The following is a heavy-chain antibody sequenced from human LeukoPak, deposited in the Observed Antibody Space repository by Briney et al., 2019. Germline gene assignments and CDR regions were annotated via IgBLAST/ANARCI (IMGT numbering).Heavy chain of an antibody. CDR3: ARDDNLAKNTMIQGY. V-gene: IGHV1-8*03. Sequence: ASVKVSCKASGYTFTNYDINWVRQATGQGLEWMGWMNPNSGNTGYAQKFQGRVTITRNTSISTAYMELSSLRSEDTAVYYCARDDNLAKNTMIQGYWGQGTLVTVSS. J-gene: IGHJ4*02. CDR1: GYTFTNYD. CDR2: MNPNSGNT. D-gene: IGHD3-22*01.